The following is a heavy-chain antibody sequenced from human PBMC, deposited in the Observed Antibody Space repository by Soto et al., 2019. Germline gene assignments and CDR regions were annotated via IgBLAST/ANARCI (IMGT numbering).Heavy chain of an antibody. D-gene: IGHD3-3*01. V-gene: IGHV3-23*01. CDR3: AKGKANSVFGVDTLFDY. CDR1: GFTFSNHA. CDR2: ISGSGGNT. Sequence: PGGSLRLSCAASGFTFSNHAMSWVRQAPGKGLEWVSLISGSGGNTNYADSVRGRVTISRDNSKKTVYLQMNSLRADDTAVYYCAKGKANSVFGVDTLFDYWGQGTLVTVSS. J-gene: IGHJ4*02.